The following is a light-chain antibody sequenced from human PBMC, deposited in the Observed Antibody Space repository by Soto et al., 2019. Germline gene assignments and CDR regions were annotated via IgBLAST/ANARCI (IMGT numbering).Light chain of an antibody. J-gene: IGKJ5*01. Sequence: EIVMTQSPATLSVSPGERATLSCRASQSVSSNLAWYQQKPGQAPRLLIYGASTRATGIPARFSGSGSGTDFTLTISRLEPEDFAVYYCQQSGSSVTFGQGTRLEIK. CDR1: QSVSSN. CDR3: QQSGSSVT. CDR2: GAS. V-gene: IGKV3-15*01.